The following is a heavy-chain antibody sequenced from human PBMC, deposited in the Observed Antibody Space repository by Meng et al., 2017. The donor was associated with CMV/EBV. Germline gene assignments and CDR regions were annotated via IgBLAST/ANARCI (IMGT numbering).Heavy chain of an antibody. CDR3: AKVTLGYCSSTSCYPWFDP. CDR2: ISGSGGST. V-gene: IGHV3-23*01. Sequence: GGSLRLSCAASGFTFSSYGMHWVRQAPGKGLEWVSAISGSGGSTYYADSVKGRFTISRDNSKNTLYLQMNSLRAEDTAVYYCAKVTLGYCSSTSCYPWFDPWGQGTLVTVSS. J-gene: IGHJ5*02. D-gene: IGHD2-2*01. CDR1: GFTFSSYG.